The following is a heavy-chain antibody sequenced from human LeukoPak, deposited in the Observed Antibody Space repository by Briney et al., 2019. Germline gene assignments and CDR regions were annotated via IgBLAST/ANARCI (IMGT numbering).Heavy chain of an antibody. V-gene: IGHV3-33*08. D-gene: IGHD3-10*01. Sequence: GGSLRLSCAASGFTFSSSAMSWVRQAPGKGLEWVAVIWYDGSNKYYADSVKGRFTISRDNSKNTLYLQMNSLRAEDTSVYYCATVRGGSGTYYNDYWGQGTLVTVSS. CDR1: GFTFSSSA. CDR3: ATVRGGSGTYYNDY. CDR2: IWYDGSNK. J-gene: IGHJ4*02.